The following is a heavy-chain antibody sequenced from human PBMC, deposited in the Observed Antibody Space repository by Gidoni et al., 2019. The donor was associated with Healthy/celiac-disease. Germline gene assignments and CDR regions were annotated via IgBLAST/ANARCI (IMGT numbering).Heavy chain of an antibody. CDR1: GYSFTSYW. D-gene: IGHD5-18*01. J-gene: IGHJ4*02. Sequence: VQLVQSGAEGKKPGESLQISCKGSGYSFTSYWSGWVRQMPGTCLEWMGIIYPGASDTRYSPSFQGQVTISAGKSISTAYLQWSSLKAADTAMYYCARGYSYGLDYWGQGTLVTVSS. CDR2: IYPGASDT. V-gene: IGHV5-51*01. CDR3: ARGYSYGLDY.